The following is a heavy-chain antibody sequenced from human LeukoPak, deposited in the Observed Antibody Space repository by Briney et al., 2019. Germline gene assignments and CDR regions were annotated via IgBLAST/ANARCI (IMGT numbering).Heavy chain of an antibody. D-gene: IGHD2-2*01. V-gene: IGHV4-39*07. CDR1: GGSISSSTYY. CDR3: ARGREIAVVSDAQRNCAFDI. Sequence: PSETLSLTCTDSGGSISSSTYYWGWIRQPPGKGLEWIGSIYYSGSTNYNPSLESRVTISLDTSKNQFSLKLTSVTAADTAVYYCARGREIAVVSDAQRNCAFDIWGQGTMVTVSS. CDR2: IYYSGST. J-gene: IGHJ3*02.